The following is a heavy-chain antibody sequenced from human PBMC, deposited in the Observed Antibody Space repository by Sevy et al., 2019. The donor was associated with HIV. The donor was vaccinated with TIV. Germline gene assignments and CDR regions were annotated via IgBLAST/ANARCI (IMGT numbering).Heavy chain of an antibody. V-gene: IGHV1-69*13. CDR2: IIPIFGTA. CDR1: GGTFSSYA. CDR3: ARVSGSGSYYPRYYGMDV. Sequence: ASVKVSCKASGGTFSSYAISWVRLAPGQGLEWMGGIIPIFGTANYAQKFQGRVPITADESTSTAYMELSSLRSEDTAVYYCARVSGSGSYYPRYYGMDVWGQGTTVTVSS. D-gene: IGHD3-10*01. J-gene: IGHJ6*02.